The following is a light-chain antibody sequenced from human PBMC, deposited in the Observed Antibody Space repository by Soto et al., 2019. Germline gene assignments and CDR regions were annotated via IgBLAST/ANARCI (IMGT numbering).Light chain of an antibody. J-gene: IGKJ4*01. CDR1: QSVSNY. CDR3: QQRSNWPRFS. V-gene: IGKV3-11*01. Sequence: EIVLTQSPATLSLSPGERATLSCRASQSVSNYLAWYRQKPGQAPRLLIYDASTRATGIPARFSGSGFGTDFTLTISSREPEDFAIYYCQQRSNWPRFSFGGGTKVEIK. CDR2: DAS.